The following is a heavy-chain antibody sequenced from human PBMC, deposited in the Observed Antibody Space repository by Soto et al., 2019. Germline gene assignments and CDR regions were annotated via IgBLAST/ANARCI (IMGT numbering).Heavy chain of an antibody. J-gene: IGHJ4*02. D-gene: IGHD1-26*01. Sequence: VQLVESGGGMVQPGRSLRLSCAASGFTFSGYAMHWVRQAPGKGLEWVAVISYDGSKTYHADSVKGRFTISRDNSKNTLYLQMNSLRAEDTAVYYCATENKNWELLYWGQGTLVTVSS. V-gene: IGHV3-30-3*01. CDR3: ATENKNWELLY. CDR1: GFTFSGYA. CDR2: ISYDGSKT.